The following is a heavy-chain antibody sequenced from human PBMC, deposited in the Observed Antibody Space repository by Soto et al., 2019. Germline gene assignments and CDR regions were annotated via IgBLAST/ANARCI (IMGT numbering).Heavy chain of an antibody. CDR3: AKRSPYSSGWYSPIFDY. CDR1: GFSFSDYA. J-gene: IGHJ4*02. CDR2: ISESGGST. Sequence: GGSLRLSCAASGFSFSDYAMSWARQAPGKGLEWVSVISESGGSTHYADSVRGRFTVSRDNSKNSLSLRMNSLRDEDTAVYFCAKRSPYSSGWYSPIFDYWGQGALLTVSS. D-gene: IGHD6-13*01. V-gene: IGHV3-23*01.